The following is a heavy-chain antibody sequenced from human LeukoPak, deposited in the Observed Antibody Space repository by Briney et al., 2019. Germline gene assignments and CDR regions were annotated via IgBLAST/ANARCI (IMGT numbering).Heavy chain of an antibody. D-gene: IGHD1-26*01. CDR3: ARAKGSGSYYVIDY. Sequence: ASVKVSCKASGYTFTGYYMHWVRQAPGQGLEWMGRINPNSGGTNYAQKFQGRVTMTSDTSISTAYMELSRLTSDDTAVYYCARAKGSGSYYVIDYWGQGTLVTVSS. CDR1: GYTFTGYY. V-gene: IGHV1-2*06. J-gene: IGHJ4*02. CDR2: INPNSGGT.